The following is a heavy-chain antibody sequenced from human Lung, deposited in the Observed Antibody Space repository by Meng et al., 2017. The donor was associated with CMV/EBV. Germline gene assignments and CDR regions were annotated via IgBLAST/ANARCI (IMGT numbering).Heavy chain of an antibody. J-gene: IGHJ5*02. D-gene: IGHD1-1*01. CDR3: ARGRYELIWGLFDP. Sequence: VSSGAGVEKPGASGKGSCKASGYTFTGYYMHWLRQAPGQGLEWVGRTTPISGGTTYAQKFQGWVTLTRDTSISTAYMELSRLRSDDTAVYHCARGRYELIWGLFDPWGQGTLVTVSS. CDR2: TTPISGGT. V-gene: IGHV1-2*04. CDR1: GYTFTGYY.